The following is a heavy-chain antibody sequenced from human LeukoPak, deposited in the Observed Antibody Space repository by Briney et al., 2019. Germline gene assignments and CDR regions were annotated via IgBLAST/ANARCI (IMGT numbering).Heavy chain of an antibody. CDR1: GGTFSSYA. Sequence: LVKVSCKASGGTFSSYAISWVRQAPGQGLEWMGRIIPILGIANYAQKFQGRVTITADKSTSTAYMELSSLRSEDTAVYYCARAIVVVITGGDYWGQGTLVTVSS. V-gene: IGHV1-69*04. J-gene: IGHJ4*02. CDR2: IIPILGIA. D-gene: IGHD3-22*01. CDR3: ARAIVVVITGGDY.